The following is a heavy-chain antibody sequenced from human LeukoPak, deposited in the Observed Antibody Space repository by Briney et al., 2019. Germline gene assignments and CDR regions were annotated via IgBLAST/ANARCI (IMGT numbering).Heavy chain of an antibody. CDR3: ARGYCTATDCHGGWWFHL. Sequence: GGSLRLSCVASGFTVGGSYLSWVRQAPGKELEWVSVIYRDGETYYAGSVKGRFTISRDNSKNTVYLQMTNLRVEDTAVYFCARGYCTATDCHGGWWFHLWGQGTLVSVSS. D-gene: IGHD2-8*02. CDR1: GFTVGGSY. V-gene: IGHV3-53*01. J-gene: IGHJ5*02. CDR2: IYRDGET.